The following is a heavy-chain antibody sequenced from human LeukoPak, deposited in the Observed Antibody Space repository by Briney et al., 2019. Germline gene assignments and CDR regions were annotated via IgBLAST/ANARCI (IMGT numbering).Heavy chain of an antibody. CDR3: ARVAYDDNSAYRAFDI. V-gene: IGHV3-7*01. Sequence: PGGSLRLSCVASGFTFSNYWMNWVRQAPGKGLEWVANIKQGGSEMSYVGSVKGRFTISRDNAKNSLFLQMNSLRAEDTAVYYCARVAYDDNSAYRAFDIWGQGTMVTVSS. D-gene: IGHD3-22*01. CDR1: GFTFSNYW. J-gene: IGHJ3*02. CDR2: IKQGGSEM.